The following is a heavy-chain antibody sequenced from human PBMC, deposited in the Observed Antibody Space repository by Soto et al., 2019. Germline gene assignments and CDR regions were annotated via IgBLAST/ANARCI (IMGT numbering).Heavy chain of an antibody. CDR2: INAGNGNT. V-gene: IGHV1-3*01. D-gene: IGHD6-13*01. J-gene: IGHJ5*02. CDR3: ARPRGYSSSWYTGFDP. Sequence: ASVKVSCKASGYTFTSYAMHWVRQAPGQRLEWMGWINAGNGNTKYSQKFQGRVTITRDTSASTAYMELSSLRSEDTAVYYCARPRGYSSSWYTGFDPWGQGTLVTVSS. CDR1: GYTFTSYA.